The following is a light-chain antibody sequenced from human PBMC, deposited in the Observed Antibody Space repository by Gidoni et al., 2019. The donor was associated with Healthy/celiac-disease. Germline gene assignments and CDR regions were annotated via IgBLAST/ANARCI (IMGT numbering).Light chain of an antibody. CDR1: QSISSY. V-gene: IGKV1-39*01. CDR3: QHRVT. CDR2: AAS. Sequence: DIQMTQSPSSLSASVGDRVTITCRASQSISSYLNWYQQKPGKAHKLLIYAASSLQSGVPSRFSGSGSGTDFTLTISSLQPEDFATDYCQHRVTFGGGTKVEIK. J-gene: IGKJ4*01.